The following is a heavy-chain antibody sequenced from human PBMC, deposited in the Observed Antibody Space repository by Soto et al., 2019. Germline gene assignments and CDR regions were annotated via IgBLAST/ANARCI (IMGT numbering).Heavy chain of an antibody. J-gene: IGHJ6*02. D-gene: IGHD2-2*01. Sequence: PGESLKISCKGSGYSFTSYWISWVRQMPGKGLEWMGRIDPSDSYTNYSPSFQGQVTISADKSISTAYLQWSSLKASDTAMYYCARRGGDGYARYYYGMDVWGQGTTVTVSS. CDR3: ARRGGDGYARYYYGMDV. CDR1: GYSFTSYW. CDR2: IDPSDSYT. V-gene: IGHV5-10-1*04.